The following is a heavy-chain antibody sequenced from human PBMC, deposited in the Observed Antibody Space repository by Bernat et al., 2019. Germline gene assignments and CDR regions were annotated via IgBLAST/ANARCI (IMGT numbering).Heavy chain of an antibody. CDR2: IYSGGST. CDR3: AREGTYYDILTGYYGSWYFDL. J-gene: IGHJ2*01. V-gene: IGHV3-53*01. Sequence: EVQLVESGGGLIQPGGSLRLSCAASGFTVSSNYMSWVRQAPGKGLEWVSVIYSGGSTYYADSVKGRFTISSDNSKNTRYRQMNRLRAEDTAVYYCAREGTYYDILTGYYGSWYFDLWGRGTPVTVSS. D-gene: IGHD3-9*01. CDR1: GFTVSSNY.